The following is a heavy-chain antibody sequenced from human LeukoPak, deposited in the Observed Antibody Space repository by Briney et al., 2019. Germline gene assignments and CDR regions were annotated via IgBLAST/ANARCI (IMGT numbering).Heavy chain of an antibody. CDR1: GFTFSSYA. CDR3: ARDHLVPAAPYYFDY. J-gene: IGHJ4*02. V-gene: IGHV3-23*01. D-gene: IGHD2-2*01. CDR2: ISGSGGST. Sequence: PGGSLRLSYAASGFTFSSYAMSWVRQAPGKGLEWVSAISGSGGSTYYADPVKGRFTISRDNARNSLYLQMNSLRAEDTAVYYCARDHLVPAAPYYFDYWGQGTLVTVSS.